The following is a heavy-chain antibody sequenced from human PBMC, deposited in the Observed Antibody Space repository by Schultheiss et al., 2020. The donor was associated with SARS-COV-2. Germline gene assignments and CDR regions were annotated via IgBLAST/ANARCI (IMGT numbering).Heavy chain of an antibody. Sequence: GGSLRLSCAASGFTFSSYGMHWVRQAPGKGLEWVGFIRSKAYGGTTEYAASVKGRFTISRDDSKSIAYLQMNSLKTEDTAVYYCTRASHYDFWSGYFRYFDLWGRGTLVTVSS. CDR2: IRSKAYGGTT. D-gene: IGHD3-3*01. CDR3: TRASHYDFWSGYFRYFDL. J-gene: IGHJ2*01. CDR1: GFTFSSYG. V-gene: IGHV3-49*04.